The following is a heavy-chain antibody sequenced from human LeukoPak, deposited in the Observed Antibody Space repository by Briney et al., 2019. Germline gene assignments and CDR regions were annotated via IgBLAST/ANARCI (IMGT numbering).Heavy chain of an antibody. CDR2: IYYSGST. Sequence: ETLSLTCTVSGGSISSSSYYWGWIRQPPGKGLEWIGSIYYSGSTYYNPSLKSRVTISVDTSKNQFSLKLRSVTAADTAVYYCARQPRFPPNWFDPWGQGTLVTVSS. CDR3: ARQPRFPPNWFDP. J-gene: IGHJ5*02. CDR1: GGSISSSSYY. D-gene: IGHD3-3*01. V-gene: IGHV4-39*01.